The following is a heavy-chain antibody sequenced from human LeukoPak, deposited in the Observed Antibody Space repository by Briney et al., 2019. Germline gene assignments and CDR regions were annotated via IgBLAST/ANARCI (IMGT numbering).Heavy chain of an antibody. CDR2: IYPGDSDT. CDR3: ARLEYNTSPRVFDV. J-gene: IGHJ3*01. Sequence: GESLKISCKGSGYRFASYWIGWVRQMPGKGLEWMGIIYPGDSDTRYGPSFQGQVTISVDKSINTAHLQWTSLKASDTAMYYCARLEYNTSPRVFDVWGQGTMVTVSS. D-gene: IGHD1-14*01. CDR1: GYRFASYW. V-gene: IGHV5-51*01.